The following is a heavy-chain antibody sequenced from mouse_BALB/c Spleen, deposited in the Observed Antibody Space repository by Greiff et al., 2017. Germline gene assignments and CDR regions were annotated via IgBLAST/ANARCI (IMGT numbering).Heavy chain of an antibody. Sequence: QVHVKQSGAELVKPGASVKLSCKASGYTFTEYIIHWVKQRSGQGLEWIGWFYPGSGSIKYNEKFKDKATLTADKSSSTVYMELSRLTSEDSAVYFCARHEDDTTATGPFAYWGQGTLVTVSA. J-gene: IGHJ3*01. CDR1: GYTFTEYI. V-gene: IGHV1-62-2*01. D-gene: IGHD1-2*01. CDR3: ARHEDDTTATGPFAY. CDR2: FYPGSGSI.